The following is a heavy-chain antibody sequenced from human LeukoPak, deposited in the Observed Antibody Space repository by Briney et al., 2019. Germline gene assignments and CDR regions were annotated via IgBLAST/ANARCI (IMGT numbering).Heavy chain of an antibody. CDR2: IIAYNGNT. CDR3: ARDGVRRSPTVAPVY. J-gene: IGHJ4*02. V-gene: IGHV1-18*04. D-gene: IGHD4-11*01. CDR1: GYTFTSYG. Sequence: ASVKGSCKASGYTFTSYGISWVRHAPGQGLGWMGSIIAYNGNTNYAQKLQGRVTLTTDTSTSTAYMELRSLRSDDTAVYYCARDGVRRSPTVAPVYWGQGTLVTVSS.